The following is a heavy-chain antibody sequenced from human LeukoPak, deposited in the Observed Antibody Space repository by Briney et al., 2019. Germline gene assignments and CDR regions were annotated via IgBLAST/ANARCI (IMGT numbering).Heavy chain of an antibody. CDR3: VRLRRNNDRSGYYYYYDY. J-gene: IGHJ4*02. D-gene: IGHD3-22*01. Sequence: GGSLTLSCAASGYTFSDSSVNWVRQAPGKGLEWVSSISVRSNYRYYADSVRGRFTISRDDARDSLFLQMNSLRAEDTAVYFCVRLRRNNDRSGYYYYYDYWGQGTLVTVSS. CDR1: GYTFSDSS. CDR2: ISVRSNYR. V-gene: IGHV3-21*01.